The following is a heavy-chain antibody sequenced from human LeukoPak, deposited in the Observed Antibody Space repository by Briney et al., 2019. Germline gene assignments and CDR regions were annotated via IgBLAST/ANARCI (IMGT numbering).Heavy chain of an antibody. CDR2: IGTAAET. D-gene: IGHD6-19*01. CDR3: VREGYSSGRAPAFDI. J-gene: IGHJ3*02. CDR1: GFTFSSRV. V-gene: IGHV3-13*01. Sequence: GGSLRLSCVASGFTFSSRVMHWVRQPIGKGLEWVSGIGTAAETYYLGSVKGRFTISRDNAKNSLYLQMDSLTVRDTAFYYCVREGYSSGRAPAFDIWGQGTTVTVSS.